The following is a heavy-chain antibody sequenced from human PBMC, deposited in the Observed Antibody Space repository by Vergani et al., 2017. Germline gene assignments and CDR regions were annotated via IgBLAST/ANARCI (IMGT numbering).Heavy chain of an antibody. J-gene: IGHJ5*02. CDR3: TRPLYDIAALET. CDR2: IREKANGFEK. Sequence: LVESGGGLVQPGGSLKLSCAASGFTYSDSALHWFRRASGKGLEWVGRIREKANGFEKQYAASVQGRCTISRDDSKNTAYLQMNSLETEDTAVYYCTRPLYDIAALETWGQGALVTVSS. V-gene: IGHV3-73*02. CDR1: GFTYSDSA. D-gene: IGHD6-13*01.